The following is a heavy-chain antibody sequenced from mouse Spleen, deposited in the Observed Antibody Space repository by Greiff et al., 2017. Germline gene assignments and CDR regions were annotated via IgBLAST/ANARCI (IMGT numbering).Heavy chain of an antibody. V-gene: IGHV1-7*01. Sequence: QVQLKESGAELAKPGASVKLSCKASGYTFTSYWMHWVKQRPGQGLEWIGYINPSSGYTKYNQKFKDKATLTADKSSSTAYMQLSSLTYEDSAVYYCSCYYDYDVSFAYWGQGTLVTVSA. CDR2: INPSSGYT. D-gene: IGHD2-4*01. CDR1: GYTFTSYW. J-gene: IGHJ3*01. CDR3: SCYYDYDVSFAY.